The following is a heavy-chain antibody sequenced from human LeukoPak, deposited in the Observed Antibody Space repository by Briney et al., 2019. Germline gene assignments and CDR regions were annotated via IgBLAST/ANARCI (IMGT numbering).Heavy chain of an antibody. Sequence: ASVKVSCKASGYTFTSYYMHWVRQAPGQGLEWMGIINPSGGSTSHAQKFQGRVTMTRDTSTSTVYMELSSLRSEDTAVYYCARDMDVVSVGGGYNYLAIDAFDIWGQGTMVTVSS. D-gene: IGHD5-24*01. J-gene: IGHJ3*02. V-gene: IGHV1-46*01. CDR2: INPSGGST. CDR1: GYTFTSYY. CDR3: ARDMDVVSVGGGYNYLAIDAFDI.